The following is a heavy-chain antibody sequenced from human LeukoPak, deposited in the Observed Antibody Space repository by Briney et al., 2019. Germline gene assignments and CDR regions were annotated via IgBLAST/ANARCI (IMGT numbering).Heavy chain of an antibody. CDR3: AKDYSSGWFSTFISLYYFDY. J-gene: IGHJ4*02. CDR2: ISGSGGST. CDR1: GFTFSSYA. V-gene: IGHV3-23*01. Sequence: GGSLRLSCAASGFTFSSYAMSWVRQAPGKGLEWVSAISGSGGSTYYADSVKGRFTISRDNSKNTLYLQMNSLRAEDTAVYYCAKDYSSGWFSTFISLYYFDYWGQGTLVTVSS. D-gene: IGHD6-19*01.